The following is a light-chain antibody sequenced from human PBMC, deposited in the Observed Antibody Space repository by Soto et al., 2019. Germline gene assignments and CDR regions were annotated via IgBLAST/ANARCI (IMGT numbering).Light chain of an antibody. Sequence: EIVLTQSPATLSLSPGERATLSCRASQSVSSYLAWYQQKPGQAPRLLIYDASNRATGIPAMFSGSGSGTDFTLTISSVEPEEFAFYYCQQRSNWPPSITCGPGTKVDIK. V-gene: IGKV3-11*01. CDR2: DAS. CDR1: QSVSSY. J-gene: IGKJ3*01. CDR3: QQRSNWPPSIT.